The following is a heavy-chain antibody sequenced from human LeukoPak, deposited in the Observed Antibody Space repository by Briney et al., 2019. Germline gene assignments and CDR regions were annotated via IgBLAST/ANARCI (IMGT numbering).Heavy chain of an antibody. Sequence: PGGSLRLSCAASGFTFSAYAMSWVRQPPGKGLEWIGEIYHSGSTNYNPSLTSRVTISRDTSKNHFSLELSSVTAADTAVYFCARGRVSSSSWYSTYYYYFYMDVWGKGTTVTVSS. CDR1: GFTFSAYA. CDR3: ARGRVSSSSWYSTYYYYFYMDV. J-gene: IGHJ6*03. V-gene: IGHV4-34*01. CDR2: IYHSGST. D-gene: IGHD6-13*01.